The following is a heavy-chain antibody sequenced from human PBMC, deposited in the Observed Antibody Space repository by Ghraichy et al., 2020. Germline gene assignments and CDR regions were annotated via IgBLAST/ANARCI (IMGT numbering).Heavy chain of an antibody. J-gene: IGHJ6*02. CDR2: INHSGST. CDR3: ARLGRYYGSGSYYYYYGMDV. D-gene: IGHD3-10*01. Sequence: ETLSLTCAVYGGSFSGYYWSWIRQPPGKGLEWIGEINHSGSTNYNPSLKSRVTISVDTSKNQFSLKLSSVTAADTAVYYCARLGRYYGSGSYYYYYGMDVWGQGTTVTVSS. CDR1: GGSFSGYY. V-gene: IGHV4-34*01.